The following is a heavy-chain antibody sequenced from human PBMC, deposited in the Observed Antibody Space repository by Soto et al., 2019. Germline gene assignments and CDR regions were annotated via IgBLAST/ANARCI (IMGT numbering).Heavy chain of an antibody. Sequence: QVQLVQSGAEVMKPGASVKVSCKVYGYTLIELSMHWVRQAAGKAIAWMGGFDPEDGETIYAQKFQGRVTMTQDTSTDTAYMELSSQRSEDTAVYYCATTKSSSSWYASLGDWGQGTLVTVSS. CDR3: ATTKSSSSWYASLGD. D-gene: IGHD6-13*01. CDR2: FDPEDGET. CDR1: GYTLIELS. J-gene: IGHJ4*02. V-gene: IGHV1-24*01.